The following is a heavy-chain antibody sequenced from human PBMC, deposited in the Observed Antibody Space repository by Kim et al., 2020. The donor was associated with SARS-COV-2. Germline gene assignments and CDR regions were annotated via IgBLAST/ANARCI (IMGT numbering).Heavy chain of an antibody. CDR1: GGSINSGGHY. J-gene: IGHJ5*02. Sequence: SETLSLTCTVSGGSINSGGHYWSWIRQLPGRGLEWIGYIHYSGSAYYNPSLKSRLTISLDTSKNQFSLKLSSVTAADTAVYYCARDPVDGSRDAYNLGRGWFDPWGQGTLVTVSS. CDR2: IHYSGSA. CDR3: ARDPVDGSRDAYNLGRGWFDP. D-gene: IGHD3-16*01. V-gene: IGHV4-31*03.